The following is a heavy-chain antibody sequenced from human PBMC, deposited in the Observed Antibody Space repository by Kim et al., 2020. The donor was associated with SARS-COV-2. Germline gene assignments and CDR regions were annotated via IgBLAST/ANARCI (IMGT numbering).Heavy chain of an antibody. V-gene: IGHV5-10-1*01. D-gene: IGHD3-3*02. CDR2: IDPSDSYT. Sequence: GESLKISCKGSGYSFTSYWISWVRQMPGKGLEWMGRIDPSDSYTNYSPSFQGHVTISADKSISTAYLQWSSLKASDTAMYYCARPIFGSSGAYYYYGMDVWGQGTTVTVSS. CDR3: ARPIFGSSGAYYYYGMDV. J-gene: IGHJ6*02. CDR1: GYSFTSYW.